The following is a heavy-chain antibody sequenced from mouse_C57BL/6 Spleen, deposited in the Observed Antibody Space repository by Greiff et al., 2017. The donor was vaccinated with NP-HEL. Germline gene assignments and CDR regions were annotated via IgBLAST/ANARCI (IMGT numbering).Heavy chain of an antibody. CDR2: INPGSGGT. Sequence: VQLQKSGAELVRPGTSVKVSCKASGYAFTNYLIEWVKQRPGQGLEWIGVINPGSGGTNYNEKFKGKATLTADKSSSTAYMQLSSLTSEDSAVYFCARDYGSSLAWFAYWGQGTLVTVSA. CDR3: ARDYGSSLAWFAY. D-gene: IGHD1-1*01. J-gene: IGHJ3*01. CDR1: GYAFTNYL. V-gene: IGHV1-54*01.